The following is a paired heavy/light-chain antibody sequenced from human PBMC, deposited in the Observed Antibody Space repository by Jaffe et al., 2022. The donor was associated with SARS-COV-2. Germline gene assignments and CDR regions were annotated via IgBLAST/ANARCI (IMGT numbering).Heavy chain of an antibody. J-gene: IGHJ4*02. D-gene: IGHD5-12*01. CDR3: ARDLGRRWLQLTAEDYFDY. CDR2: ISSSGSTI. Sequence: QVQLVESGGGLVKPGGSLRLSCAASGFTFSDYYMSWIRQAPGKGLEWVSYISSSGSTIYYADSVKGRFTISRDNAKNSLYLQMNSLRAEDTAVYYCARDLGRRWLQLTAEDYFDYWGQGTLVTVSS. CDR1: GFTFSDYY. V-gene: IGHV3-11*01.
Light chain of an antibody. V-gene: IGLV1-44*01. CDR1: SSNIGSNT. CDR2: SNN. CDR3: AAWDDSLNGPL. Sequence: QSVLTQPPSASGTPGQRVTISCSGSSSNIGSNTVNWYQQLPGTAPKLLIYSNNQRPSGVPDRFSGSKSGTSASLAISGLQSEDEADYYCAAWDDSLNGPLFGGGTKLTVL. J-gene: IGLJ2*01.